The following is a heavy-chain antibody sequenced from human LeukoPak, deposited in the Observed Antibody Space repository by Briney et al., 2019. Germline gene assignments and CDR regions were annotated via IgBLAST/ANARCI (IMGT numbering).Heavy chain of an antibody. Sequence: GGSLRLSCAASGFTFSSYTIHWVRQAPGKGLECVTVIYSGGSTYYADSVKGRFTISRDNSKNTLYLQMNSLRAEDTAMYYCASQLFPNGMDVWGQGTTVTVSS. J-gene: IGHJ6*02. CDR2: IYSGGST. V-gene: IGHV3-53*01. CDR1: GFTFSSYT. D-gene: IGHD2-2*01. CDR3: ASQLFPNGMDV.